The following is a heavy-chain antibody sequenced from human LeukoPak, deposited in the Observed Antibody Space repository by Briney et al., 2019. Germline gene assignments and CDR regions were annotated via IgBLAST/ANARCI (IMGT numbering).Heavy chain of an antibody. D-gene: IGHD6-6*01. V-gene: IGHV4-59*01. Sequence: PSETLSLTCTVSGGSISSYYWSWIRQPPGKGLEWIGYIYYRGSTNYNPSLKSRVTISVDTSKNQFSLKLSSVTAADTAVYYCARGAAARRSDYWGQGTLVTVSS. CDR3: ARGAAARRSDY. CDR2: IYYRGST. CDR1: GGSISSYY. J-gene: IGHJ4*02.